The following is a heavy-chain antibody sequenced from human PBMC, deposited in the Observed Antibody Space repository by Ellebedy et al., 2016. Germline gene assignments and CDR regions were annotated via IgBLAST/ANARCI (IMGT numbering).Heavy chain of an antibody. CDR3: AVPTFIAAAGTDDY. Sequence: SETLSLXXTVSGGSISSGDYYWAWIRQPPGKGLECIGTIYYSGSTYYNPSLKSRVTISVDTSKNQFSLKLSSVTAADTAVYYCAVPTFIAAAGTDDYWGQGTLVTVSS. V-gene: IGHV4-39*01. CDR2: IYYSGST. D-gene: IGHD6-13*01. CDR1: GGSISSGDYY. J-gene: IGHJ4*02.